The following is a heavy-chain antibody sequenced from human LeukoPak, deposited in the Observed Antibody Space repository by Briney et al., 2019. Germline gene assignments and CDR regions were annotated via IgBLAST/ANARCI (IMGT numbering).Heavy chain of an antibody. Sequence: GGSLTLSCGASGFTFSSYWMTWVRQAPGKGLEWVANIKQDGTEKYYVDSVKGRFTISRDNAKNSLYLQMNSLRAEDTAVYYCTKTYGRWGNVAIVTFSS. CDR1: GFTFSSYW. V-gene: IGHV3-7*01. D-gene: IGHD4-17*01. J-gene: IGHJ6*04. CDR3: TKTYGR. CDR2: IKQDGTEK.